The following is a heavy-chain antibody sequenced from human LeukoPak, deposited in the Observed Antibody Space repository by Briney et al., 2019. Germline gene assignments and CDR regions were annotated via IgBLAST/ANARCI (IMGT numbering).Heavy chain of an antibody. Sequence: SVKVSCKASGGTFSSYAISWVRQAPGQGLEWMGGIIPIFGTANYAQKFQGRVTITADESTSTAYMELSSLRSEDTAVYYCARVGGYCSSTSCHGKINFDYWGQGTLVTVSS. J-gene: IGHJ4*02. CDR2: IIPIFGTA. CDR1: GGTFSSYA. V-gene: IGHV1-69*13. D-gene: IGHD2-2*01. CDR3: ARVGGYCSSTSCHGKINFDY.